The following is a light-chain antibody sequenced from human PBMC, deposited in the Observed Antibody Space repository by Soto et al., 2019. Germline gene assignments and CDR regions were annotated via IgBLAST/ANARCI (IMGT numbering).Light chain of an antibody. Sequence: QSVLTQPPSVSGAPGQRVTISCTGSSSNIGAGYEIHWYQQLPGTAPKLLIYGNSNRPSGVPDRFSGSKSGTSASLVITGLQAEDEADYYCQSYDTSLSTAGVFGGGTKLTVL. V-gene: IGLV1-40*01. CDR2: GNS. CDR3: QSYDTSLSTAGV. J-gene: IGLJ3*02. CDR1: SSNIGAGYE.